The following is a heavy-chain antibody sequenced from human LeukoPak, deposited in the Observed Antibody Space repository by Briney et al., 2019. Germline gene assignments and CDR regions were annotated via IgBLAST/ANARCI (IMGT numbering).Heavy chain of an antibody. V-gene: IGHV4-34*01. CDR1: GGSFSGYY. CDR2: INHSGST. CDR3: ARGFTVYYYYYGMDV. Sequence: SETLSLTCAVYGGSFSGYYWSWIRQPPGKGLEWIGEINHSGSTNYNPSLKGRVTISVDTSKNQFSLKLSSVTAADTAVYYCARGFTVYYYYYGMDVWGQGTTVTVSS. J-gene: IGHJ6*02.